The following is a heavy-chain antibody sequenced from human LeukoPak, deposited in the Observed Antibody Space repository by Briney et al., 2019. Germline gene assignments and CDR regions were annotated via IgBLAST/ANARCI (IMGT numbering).Heavy chain of an antibody. Sequence: PGGSLRLSCGDSGFTFSSYAMSWVRQAPGKRLEWVSSISSSSSYIYYADSVKGRFTISRDNAKNSLYLQMNSLRAEDTAVYYCARDRYSGEYFDYWGQGTLVTVSS. J-gene: IGHJ4*02. CDR2: ISSSSSYI. V-gene: IGHV3-21*01. CDR3: ARDRYSGEYFDY. CDR1: GFTFSSYA. D-gene: IGHD5-12*01.